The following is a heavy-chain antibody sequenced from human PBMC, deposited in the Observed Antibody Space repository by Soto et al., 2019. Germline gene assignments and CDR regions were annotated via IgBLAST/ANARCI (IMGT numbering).Heavy chain of an antibody. CDR2: MKQDGSEK. V-gene: IGHV3-7*04. D-gene: IGHD3-16*01. Sequence: LRLSCVASGFTFSNYWMGWVRQAPGKGLEWVANMKQDGSEKYYLDSVKGRFTISRDNAKNSLFLQMNSLRAGDTAVYYCAGGVYELDPWGQGTLVTVSS. J-gene: IGHJ5*02. CDR3: AGGVYELDP. CDR1: GFTFSNYW.